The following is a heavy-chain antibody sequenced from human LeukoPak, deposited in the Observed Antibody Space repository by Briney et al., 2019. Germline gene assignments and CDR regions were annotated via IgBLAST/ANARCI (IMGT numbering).Heavy chain of an antibody. CDR3: ARSPGGFPHWLDP. CDR1: GYTFASYG. Sequence: ASVKVSCKASGYTFASYGIGWVRQAPGQGLEWMGWISAYNGNTNYAQKFQGRVTMTTDTSTSTAYMELRSLRSDDTAVYYCARSPGGFPHWLDPWGQGTLVTVSS. CDR2: ISAYNGNT. D-gene: IGHD3-10*01. J-gene: IGHJ5*02. V-gene: IGHV1-18*01.